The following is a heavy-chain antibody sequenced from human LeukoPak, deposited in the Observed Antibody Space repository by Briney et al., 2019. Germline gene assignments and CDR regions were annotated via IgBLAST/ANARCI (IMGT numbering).Heavy chain of an antibody. CDR1: GFTFSSFS. J-gene: IGHJ4*02. Sequence: PGGSLRLSCSASGFTFSSFSMSWVRQAPGKGPEWVSIISGSATAIFYTDYVRGRFTISRDNSTNTLDLQMKSLRVVDTAIYYWVKKIGGNFPVAFWGQGQLVTVSS. D-gene: IGHD2-21*01. V-gene: IGHV3-23*01. CDR2: ISGSATAI. CDR3: VKKIGGNFPVAF.